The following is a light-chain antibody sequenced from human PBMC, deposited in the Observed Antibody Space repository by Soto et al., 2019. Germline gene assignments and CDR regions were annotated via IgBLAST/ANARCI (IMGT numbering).Light chain of an antibody. Sequence: DIQMTQSPSSLSASVGDRDTITCRASQTISSFLNWYQQKPGKAPKLLIHAASGLQSGVPSRFSGSGSGTDFSLTISSLQPEDFAIYYCQQSFSNPPTFGGGTKVEVK. CDR3: QQSFSNPPT. V-gene: IGKV1-39*01. CDR1: QTISSF. CDR2: AAS. J-gene: IGKJ4*01.